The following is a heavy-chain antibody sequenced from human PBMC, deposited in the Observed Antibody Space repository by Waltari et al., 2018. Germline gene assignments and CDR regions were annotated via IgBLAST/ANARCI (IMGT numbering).Heavy chain of an antibody. CDR3: ARGFCSGGTCYSGRG. CDR1: EFIFSDHY. Sequence: EVQLVESGGGPAQPGGSLRLSCVASEFIFSDHYMDWVRQAPGKGRDGVGRIREKINSYTTEYAASVKGRFTISRDDSKSSLYLQMNNLETEDTATYYCARGFCSGGTCYSGRGWGQGTLVTVSS. D-gene: IGHD2-15*01. V-gene: IGHV3-72*01. CDR2: IREKINSYTT. J-gene: IGHJ4*02.